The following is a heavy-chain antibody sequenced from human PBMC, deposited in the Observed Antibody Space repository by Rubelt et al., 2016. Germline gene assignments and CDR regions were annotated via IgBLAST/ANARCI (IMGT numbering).Heavy chain of an antibody. CDR2: ISAGSTYM. CDR1: GFTFSSYA. V-gene: IGHV3-21*01. D-gene: IGHD6-13*01. J-gene: IGHJ4*02. Sequence: EVQLLESGGGLVQPGGSLRLSCAAAGFTFSSYAVSWVRQGPGKGLEWVSSISAGSTYMYYADSVKGRFTISRDNAKNSLYLQMNSLRAEETAVYYCARGGGIAAAGQIDYWAQGTLVTVSS. CDR3: ARGGGIAAAGQIDY.